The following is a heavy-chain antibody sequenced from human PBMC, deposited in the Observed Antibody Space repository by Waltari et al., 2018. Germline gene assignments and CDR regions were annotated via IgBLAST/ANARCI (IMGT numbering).Heavy chain of an antibody. J-gene: IGHJ5*01. CDR2: INQDGSDR. Sequence: EGQLLGSGGGLVQPGGSLRLSGGASGFTFNTFGMSWIRQAPGKGLEWVASINQDGSDRRYGDSVKDRFTISRDNARNSLFLQMNSLTAEDTAMYYCARVPYYINIWFDSWGQGTPVTVSS. CDR1: GFTFNTFG. V-gene: IGHV3-7*01. D-gene: IGHD3-22*01. CDR3: ARVPYYINIWFDS.